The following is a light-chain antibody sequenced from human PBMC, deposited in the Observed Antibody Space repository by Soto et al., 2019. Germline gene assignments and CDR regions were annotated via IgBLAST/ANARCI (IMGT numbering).Light chain of an antibody. CDR2: DAS. CDR1: QSVKTF. V-gene: IGKV3-11*01. Sequence: EIVFTQSPATLSLSPGEIATLSSRASQSVKTFLVCYQQRPGQAPRLLIHDASHRAAGIPARFSGSGFGTDFTLTISSLEPEDAAVYYCQQRSNWPPITFGQGTRLEI. J-gene: IGKJ5*01. CDR3: QQRSNWPPIT.